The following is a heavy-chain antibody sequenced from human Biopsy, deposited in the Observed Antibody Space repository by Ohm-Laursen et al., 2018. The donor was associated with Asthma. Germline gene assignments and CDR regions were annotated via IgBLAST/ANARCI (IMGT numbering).Heavy chain of an antibody. CDR2: ISYSGST. J-gene: IGHJ2*01. CDR3: ARVPTILRYFDL. V-gene: IGHV4-61*01. D-gene: IGHD2-21*01. CDR1: GGSVSSGSYY. Sequence: SETLSLTCTVSGGSVSSGSYYWSWLRQPPGMGLAWVSYISYSGSTDYNPSLKSRLTISMDTSKNQFSLKLSSVTAADTAVYYCARVPTILRYFDLWGRGTLVTVSS.